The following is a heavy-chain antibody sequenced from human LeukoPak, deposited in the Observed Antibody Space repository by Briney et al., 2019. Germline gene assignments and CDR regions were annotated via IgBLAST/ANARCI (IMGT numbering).Heavy chain of an antibody. Sequence: GGSLRLSCAAPGFTFSSYAMTWVRQAPGKGLEWVSSMSSGSRYIYYADSVRGRFTISRDNAKNSLYLQMNSLRDEDTAVYFCARGGSGHWGQGTLVTVSS. CDR2: MSSGSRYI. CDR1: GFTFSSYA. D-gene: IGHD3-16*01. J-gene: IGHJ4*02. CDR3: ARGGSGH. V-gene: IGHV3-21*01.